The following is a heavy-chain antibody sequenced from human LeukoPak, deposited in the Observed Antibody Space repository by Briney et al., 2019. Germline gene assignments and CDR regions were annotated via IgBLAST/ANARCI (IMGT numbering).Heavy chain of an antibody. CDR1: GFTFSSYA. V-gene: IGHV3-23*01. CDR2: ISGSGGST. D-gene: IGHD6-13*01. Sequence: GGSLRLSCAASGFTFSSYAMSWVRQAPGKGLEWVSAISGSGGSTYYADSVKGRFTISRDNSKNTLYLQMNNLRAEDTAVYYCARIAAAGRDSYFDYWGQGTLVTVSS. CDR3: ARIAAAGRDSYFDY. J-gene: IGHJ4*02.